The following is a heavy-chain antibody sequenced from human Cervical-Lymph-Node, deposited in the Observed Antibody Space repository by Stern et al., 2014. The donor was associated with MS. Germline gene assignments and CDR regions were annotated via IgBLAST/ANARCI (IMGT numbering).Heavy chain of an antibody. CDR2: IYTSGST. V-gene: IGHV4-4*07. D-gene: IGHD3-22*01. J-gene: IGHJ6*02. CDR1: GGSISSYY. Sequence: MQLVESGPGLVKPSETLSLTCTVSGGSISSYYWSWIRQPAGKGLEWIGRIYTSGSTNYNPSLKSRVTMSVDTSKNQFSLKLSSVTAADTAVYYCARDEYYYDSSGYYYRVHYYGMDVWGQGTTVTVSS. CDR3: ARDEYYYDSSGYYYRVHYYGMDV.